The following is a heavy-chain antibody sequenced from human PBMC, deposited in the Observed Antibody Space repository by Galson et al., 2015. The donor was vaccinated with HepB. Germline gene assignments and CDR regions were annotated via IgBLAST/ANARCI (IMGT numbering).Heavy chain of an antibody. Sequence: SETLSLTCTVSGVSISNYYWSWIRQPPGKGLEWIGYIYYSGNTNYNPSLKSRVTISLDTSKNKFSLKLSSVTAADTAVYYCASFLVVPAGIEYYYYAMDVWGQGTTVTVSS. D-gene: IGHD2-2*01. CDR3: ASFLVVPAGIEYYYYAMDV. CDR1: GVSISNYY. V-gene: IGHV4-59*08. J-gene: IGHJ6*02. CDR2: IYYSGNT.